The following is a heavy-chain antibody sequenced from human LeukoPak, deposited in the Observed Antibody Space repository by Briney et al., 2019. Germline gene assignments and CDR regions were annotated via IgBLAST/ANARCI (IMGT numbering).Heavy chain of an antibody. Sequence: GGSLRLSCAASGFAFSSYAMSWVRQAPGKGLEWVSAISGSGGSTYYADSVKGRFTISRDNSKNTLYLQMNSLRAEDTAVYYCAKGNQDYDFRSGYWAFDYWGQGTLVTVSS. CDR2: ISGSGGST. CDR1: GFAFSSYA. D-gene: IGHD3-3*01. CDR3: AKGNQDYDFRSGYWAFDY. V-gene: IGHV3-23*01. J-gene: IGHJ4*02.